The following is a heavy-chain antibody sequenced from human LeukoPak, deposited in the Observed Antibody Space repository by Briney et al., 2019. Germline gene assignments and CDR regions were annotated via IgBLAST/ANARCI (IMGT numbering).Heavy chain of an antibody. CDR2: INPNSGGT. V-gene: IGHV1-2*02. CDR1: GYTFTGYY. D-gene: IGHD3-16*01. J-gene: IGHJ6*03. CDR3: ARANVWGSWGVNYYYYYMDV. Sequence: ASVKVSCKASGYTFTGYYMHWVRQAPGQGLEWMGWINPNSGGTNYAQKFQGRVTMTRDTSISTAYMELSRLRSDDTAVYYCARANVWGSWGVNYYYYYMDVWGKGTTVTISS.